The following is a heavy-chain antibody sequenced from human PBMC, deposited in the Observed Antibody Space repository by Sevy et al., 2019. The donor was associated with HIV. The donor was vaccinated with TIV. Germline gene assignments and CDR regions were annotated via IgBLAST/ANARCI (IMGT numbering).Heavy chain of an antibody. CDR3: TRNRGTFDNGFDP. V-gene: IGHV3-48*03. CDR1: GFTFSSYD. J-gene: IGHJ5*02. CDR2: ISSSGSSI. D-gene: IGHD3-16*01. Sequence: GGFLRLSCTASGFTFSSYDMNWVRQAPGKGLEWVSKISSSGSSIYYADSVKGRFTISRDNAKNSLNLQMNSLRAEDTAVYYCTRNRGTFDNGFDPWGQGTLVTVSS.